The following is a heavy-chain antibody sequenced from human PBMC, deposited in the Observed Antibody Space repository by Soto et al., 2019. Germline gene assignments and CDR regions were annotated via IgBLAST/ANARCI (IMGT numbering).Heavy chain of an antibody. D-gene: IGHD2-21*01. V-gene: IGHV4-39*01. CDR2: FFIGGNT. J-gene: IGHJ5*02. Sequence: SETLSLTCTVSGGSISSSTYYWGWMRQPPGKGLEWIASFFIGGNTYYNPSLKSRVTISVDTSKSQFSLRLTSVTASDTAVYYCARLGAYYQSLDPWGQGTVVTVSS. CDR1: GGSISSSTYY. CDR3: ARLGAYYQSLDP.